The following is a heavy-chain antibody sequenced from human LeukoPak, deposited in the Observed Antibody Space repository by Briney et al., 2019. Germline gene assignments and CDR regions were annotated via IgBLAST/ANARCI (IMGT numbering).Heavy chain of an antibody. J-gene: IGHJ6*02. V-gene: IGHV3-7*03. CDR3: ARGGGLDA. D-gene: IGHD3-16*01. Sequence: GGSLRLSCTASGFTFSDYAMSWVRQAPGKGLEWVASINHNGNVNYYVDSVKGRFTISRDNAKNSLYLQMSNLRAEDTAVYFCARGGGLDAWGQGATVTVSS. CDR2: INHNGNVN. CDR1: GFTFSDYA.